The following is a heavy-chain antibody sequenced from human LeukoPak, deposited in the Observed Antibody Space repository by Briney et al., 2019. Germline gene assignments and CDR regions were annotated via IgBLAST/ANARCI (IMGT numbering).Heavy chain of an antibody. J-gene: IGHJ4*02. D-gene: IGHD2-15*01. CDR3: AQKGGTDH. CDR2: ISSSSSAI. V-gene: IGHV3-48*02. Sequence: GSLRLSCAASGFTFSRFGMNWVRQAPGKGLEWISYISSSSSAIHYADSVKGRFTISRDNAKNSLYLQMNSLRDEDTAVYYCAQKGGTDHWGQGTLVTVSS. CDR1: GFTFSRFG.